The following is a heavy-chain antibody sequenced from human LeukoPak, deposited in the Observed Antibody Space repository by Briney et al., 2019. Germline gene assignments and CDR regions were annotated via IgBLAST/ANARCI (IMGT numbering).Heavy chain of an antibody. J-gene: IGHJ4*02. D-gene: IGHD3-16*01. CDR2: ISGDGTRT. Sequence: GGSLRLSCAASGFSFSSYAMTWARQAPVKGLEWVSAISGDGTRTYFADSVKGRFTISRDNSKNTLYLEMSSLRVEDTAIYYCAKWPEGAMDYFDYWGQGTLVTVSS. V-gene: IGHV3-23*01. CDR1: GFSFSSYA. CDR3: AKWPEGAMDYFDY.